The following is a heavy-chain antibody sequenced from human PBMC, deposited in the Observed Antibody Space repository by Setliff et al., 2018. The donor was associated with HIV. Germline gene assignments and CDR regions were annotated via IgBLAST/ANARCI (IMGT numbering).Heavy chain of an antibody. Sequence: ASVKVSCKASGFSFSRHYTHWVRQAPGEGLEWVAMINPSDGIPSYAQKFQDRVVVTRDTSRSIVYMELSSLLSEDTAVYFCTRAFPPMIPAAFDIWGLGTLVTV. CDR2: INPSDGIP. D-gene: IGHD3-16*01. CDR1: GFSFSRHY. CDR3: TRAFPPMIPAAFDI. V-gene: IGHV1-46*01. J-gene: IGHJ3*02.